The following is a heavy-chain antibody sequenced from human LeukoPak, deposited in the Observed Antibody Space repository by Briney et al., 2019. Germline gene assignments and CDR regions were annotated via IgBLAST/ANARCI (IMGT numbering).Heavy chain of an antibody. Sequence: SETLSLTCTVSGGSISSSSYFWGWIRQPPGKGLEWIGNIYSSGGTYYNPSLKSRVTISVDTSKNQFSLRLTSVTAADTAVYFCARQGPSRDNGFDPWGQGTLVTVSS. D-gene: IGHD5-24*01. J-gene: IGHJ5*02. CDR1: GGSISSSSYF. V-gene: IGHV4-39*01. CDR3: ARQGPSRDNGFDP. CDR2: IYSSGGT.